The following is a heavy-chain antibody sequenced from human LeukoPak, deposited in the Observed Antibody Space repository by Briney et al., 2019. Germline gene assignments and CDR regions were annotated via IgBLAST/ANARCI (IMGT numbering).Heavy chain of an antibody. V-gene: IGHV1-18*01. Sequence: ASVKVSCKASGYTFTSYGISWVRQAPGQGLEWMGWISAYNGNTNYAQKLQGRVTMTTDTSTSTAYMELRSLRSDDTAVYYCARSPSVVVIAEGAFDIWGQGTMVTVSS. J-gene: IGHJ3*02. CDR1: GYTFTSYG. CDR2: ISAYNGNT. CDR3: ARSPSVVVIAEGAFDI. D-gene: IGHD3-22*01.